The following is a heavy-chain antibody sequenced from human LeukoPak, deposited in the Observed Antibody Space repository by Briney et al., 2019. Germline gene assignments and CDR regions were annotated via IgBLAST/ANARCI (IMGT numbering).Heavy chain of an antibody. D-gene: IGHD6-19*01. CDR1: GFTFSSYA. CDR3: ARGKWLVPDY. V-gene: IGHV3-64*01. Sequence: GGSLRLSCAASGFTFSSYAMHWVRQAPGKGLEYVSAISSNGGSTYYANSVRGRFTISRDNSKNTLYLQMGSLRAEDMAVYYCARGKWLVPDYWGQRTLVTVSS. CDR2: ISSNGGST. J-gene: IGHJ4*02.